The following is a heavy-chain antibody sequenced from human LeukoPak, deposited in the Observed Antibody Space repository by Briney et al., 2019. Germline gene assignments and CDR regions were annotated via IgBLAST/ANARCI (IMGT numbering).Heavy chain of an antibody. CDR2: INPNSGGT. CDR3: ARAHCTYGVCSPVYNWFDP. J-gene: IGHJ5*02. CDR1: GYTFTGYY. V-gene: IGHV1-2*02. D-gene: IGHD2-8*01. Sequence: ASVKVSCKASGYTFTGYYLHWVRQAPGQGLEWMGWINPNSGGTNYAQKFQGRVTMTRDTSITTAYMEVSRLRSDDTAVYYCARAHCTYGVCSPVYNWFDPWGQGTLVTVSS.